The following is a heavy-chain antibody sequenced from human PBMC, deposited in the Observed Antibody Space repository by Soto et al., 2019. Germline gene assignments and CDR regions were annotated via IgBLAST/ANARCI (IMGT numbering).Heavy chain of an antibody. CDR3: ARHDIVVVVDQSFHYGMDV. V-gene: IGHV4-39*01. D-gene: IGHD2-15*01. CDR1: VGSISSSSYY. J-gene: IGHJ6*02. CDR2: IYYSGST. Sequence: SETLSLTCTVSVGSISSSSYYWGWIRQPPGKGPEWIGSIYYSGSTYYNPSLKSRVTISVDTSKNQFSLKLSSVTAADTAVYYCARHDIVVVVDQSFHYGMDVWGQGTTVTVSS.